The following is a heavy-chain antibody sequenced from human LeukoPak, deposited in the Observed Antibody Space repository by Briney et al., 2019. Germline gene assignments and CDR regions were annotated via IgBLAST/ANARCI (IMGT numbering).Heavy chain of an antibody. V-gene: IGHV3-9*01. D-gene: IGHD2-21*02. CDR3: AKAASVTANAFDI. CDR2: ISWNSGSI. Sequence: GGSLRLSCAASGFTFDDYAMHRVRQAPGKGLEWVSGISWNSGSIGYADSVKGRFTISRDNAKNSLYLQMNSLRAEDTALYYCAKAASVTANAFDIWGQGTMVTVSS. CDR1: GFTFDDYA. J-gene: IGHJ3*02.